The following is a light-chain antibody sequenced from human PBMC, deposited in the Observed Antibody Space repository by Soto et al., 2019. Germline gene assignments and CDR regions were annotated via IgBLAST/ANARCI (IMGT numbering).Light chain of an antibody. V-gene: IGKV1-5*03. CDR2: KAS. CDR3: QHYNSYSEA. CDR1: QTISSW. J-gene: IGKJ1*01. Sequence: DLQLNQTPSTLSGSVGDRVTITCRASQTISSWLAWYQQKPGKAPKLLIYKASTLKSGVPSRFSGSGSGTEFTLTISSMQPDDFANYYCQHYNSYSEAFGQGTKVDIK.